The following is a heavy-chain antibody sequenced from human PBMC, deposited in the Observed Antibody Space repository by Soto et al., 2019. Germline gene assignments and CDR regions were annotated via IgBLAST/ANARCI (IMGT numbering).Heavy chain of an antibody. CDR3: ARQGIVLVPDATRDWYYYGMDV. J-gene: IGHJ6*02. CDR1: GYTFTSYD. Sequence: GASVKVSCKASGYTFTSYDINWVRQATGQGLEWMGWMNPNSGNTGYAQKFQGRVTMTRNTSISTAYMELSSLRSEDTAVYYCARQGIVLVPDATRDWYYYGMDVWGQGTTVTVSS. D-gene: IGHD2-2*01. CDR2: MNPNSGNT. V-gene: IGHV1-8*01.